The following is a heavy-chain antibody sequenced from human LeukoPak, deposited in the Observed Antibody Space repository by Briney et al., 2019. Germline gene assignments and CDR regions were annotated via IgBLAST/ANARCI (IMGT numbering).Heavy chain of an antibody. Sequence: ASVKVSCKASGYTFTSYGISWVRQAPGQGLEWMGWISAYNGNTNYAQKLQGRVTMTTDTSTSTAYMELRSLRSDDTAVYYCAREYDSSGYYYDTYYYGMDVWGQGTTVTVSS. J-gene: IGHJ6*02. CDR2: ISAYNGNT. D-gene: IGHD3-22*01. CDR1: GYTFTSYG. CDR3: AREYDSSGYYYDTYYYGMDV. V-gene: IGHV1-18*01.